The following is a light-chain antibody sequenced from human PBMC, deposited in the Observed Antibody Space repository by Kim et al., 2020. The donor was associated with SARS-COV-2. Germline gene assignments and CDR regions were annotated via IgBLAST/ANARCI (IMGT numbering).Light chain of an antibody. Sequence: SVGDRVTITCRANQSIATFLTWFQQKPGQAPKLLIYAASSLQSGVPSRFTASGSGTHFTLTISSLQLEDFATYYCQQSYSTLVYSFGQGTKVDIK. CDR3: QQSYSTLVYS. CDR1: QSIATF. CDR2: AAS. J-gene: IGKJ2*01. V-gene: IGKV1-39*01.